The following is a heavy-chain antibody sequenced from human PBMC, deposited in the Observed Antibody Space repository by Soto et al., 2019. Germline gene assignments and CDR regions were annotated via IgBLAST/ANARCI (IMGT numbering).Heavy chain of an antibody. Sequence: PSETLSLTCTVPGGSISSSSYYWGWIRQPPGKGLEWIGSIYYSGSTYYNPSLKSRVTISVDTSKNQFSLKLSSVTAADTAVYYCARHYPGVVIDYWGQGTLVTVSS. CDR2: IYYSGST. V-gene: IGHV4-39*01. CDR1: GGSISSSSYY. CDR3: ARHYPGVVIDY. J-gene: IGHJ4*02. D-gene: IGHD3-3*01.